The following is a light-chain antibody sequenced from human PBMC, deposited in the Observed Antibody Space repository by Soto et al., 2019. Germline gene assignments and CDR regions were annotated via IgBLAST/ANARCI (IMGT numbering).Light chain of an antibody. CDR2: KAS. V-gene: IGKV1-5*03. Sequence: DIQMTQSPSTLSASVGDSVTITCRASQSISSWLAWYQQKPGKAPKLMVYKASSLESGVPSTFRGSGSGTEFTPTISSLQPDDFATYYCQQYNNYATWTCGQGTKVDIK. CDR3: QQYNNYATWT. CDR1: QSISSW. J-gene: IGKJ1*01.